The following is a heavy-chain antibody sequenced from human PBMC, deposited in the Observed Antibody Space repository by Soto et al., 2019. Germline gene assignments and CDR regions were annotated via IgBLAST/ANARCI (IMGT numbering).Heavy chain of an antibody. V-gene: IGHV3-53*01. CDR1: GFTVSSNY. Sequence: GGSLRLSCAASGFTVSSNYMSWVRQAPGKGLEWVSVIYSGGSTYYADSVKGRFTISRDNSKNTLYLQMNSLRAEDTAVYYCARDVYGGSYDGYYYYGMDVWGQGTTVTVSS. J-gene: IGHJ6*02. CDR3: ARDVYGGSYDGYYYYGMDV. D-gene: IGHD1-26*01. CDR2: IYSGGST.